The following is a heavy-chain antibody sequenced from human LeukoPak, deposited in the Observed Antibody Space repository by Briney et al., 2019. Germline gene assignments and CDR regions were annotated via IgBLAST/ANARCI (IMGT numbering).Heavy chain of an antibody. CDR1: GFNLRTYW. V-gene: IGHV3-74*01. CDR2: INGEGSRI. J-gene: IGHJ6*02. Sequence: GGSLRLSCAVTGFNLRTYWIHWVRHSPGRGLEWVARINGEGSRISYADSVRGRFTISRDNAKNTAYLQMNSLRAEDTALYYCARDPGYYYYGMDIWGQGTTVVVSS. CDR3: ARDPGYYYYGMDI.